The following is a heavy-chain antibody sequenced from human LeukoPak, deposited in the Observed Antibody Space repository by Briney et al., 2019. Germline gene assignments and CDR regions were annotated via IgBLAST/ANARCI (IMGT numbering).Heavy chain of an antibody. CDR2: IRYDGSNK. D-gene: IGHD6-19*01. Sequence: GGSLRLSCAASGFTFSSYGMHWVRQAPGKGLEWVAFIRYDGSNKYYADSVKGRFTISRDNSKNTLYLQMNSLRAEDTAVYYCAKDIGDWDSGWYESGAFDIWGQGTMVTVSS. V-gene: IGHV3-30*02. J-gene: IGHJ3*02. CDR1: GFTFSSYG. CDR3: AKDIGDWDSGWYESGAFDI.